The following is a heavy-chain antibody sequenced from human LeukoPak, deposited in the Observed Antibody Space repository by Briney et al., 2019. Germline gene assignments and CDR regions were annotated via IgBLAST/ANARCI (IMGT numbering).Heavy chain of an antibody. CDR3: ARVDYYGSGSYYDY. V-gene: IGHV3-7*01. D-gene: IGHD3-10*01. Sequence: PGGSLRLSCAASGFTFNNYWMSWVRQAPGKGLEWVANIKHDEIEKYYVDSVKGRFTISRDNSKNTLYLQMNSLRAEDTAVYYCARVDYYGSGSYYDYWGQGTLVTVSS. CDR1: GFTFNNYW. J-gene: IGHJ4*02. CDR2: IKHDEIEK.